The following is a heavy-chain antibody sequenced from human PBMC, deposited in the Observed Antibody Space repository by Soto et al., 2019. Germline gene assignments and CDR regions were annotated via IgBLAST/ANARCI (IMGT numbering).Heavy chain of an antibody. Sequence: VKVSCKASGYTFTSYGISWVRQAPGQGLEWMGWISAYNGNTNYAQKLQGRVTMTTDTSTSTAYMELRSLRSDDTAVYYCARDGDIGYCSSTSCYTGYYYYGMDVWGQGTTVTVSS. CDR1: GYTFTSYG. D-gene: IGHD2-2*02. V-gene: IGHV1-18*04. CDR3: ARDGDIGYCSSTSCYTGYYYYGMDV. CDR2: ISAYNGNT. J-gene: IGHJ6*02.